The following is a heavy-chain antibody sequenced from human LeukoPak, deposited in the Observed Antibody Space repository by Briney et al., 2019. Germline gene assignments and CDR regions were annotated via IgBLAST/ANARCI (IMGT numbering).Heavy chain of an antibody. J-gene: IGHJ6*03. CDR2: INWNGGST. V-gene: IGHV3-20*04. Sequence: GGSLRLSCAASGFTFDDYGMSWVRQAPGKGLEWVSGINWNGGSTCYADSVKGRFTISRDNAKNSLYLQMNSLRAEDTALCYCARDGAPWNYYYYYMDVWGKGTTVTVSS. CDR3: ARDGAPWNYYYYYMDV. D-gene: IGHD3-16*01. CDR1: GFTFDDYG.